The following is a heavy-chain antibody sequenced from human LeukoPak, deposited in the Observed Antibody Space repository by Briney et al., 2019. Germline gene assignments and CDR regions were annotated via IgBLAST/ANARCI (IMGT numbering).Heavy chain of an antibody. CDR1: GGSFTSYA. Sequence: ASVKVSCTVSGGSFTSYAINWVRQAPGQGLEWLGWRNTNTGHTGYPEKFRGRVTMTSTTSITTAYMELRNLRSDDTAVYYCARVVPGPYNRFEPWGQGTLVIVSS. J-gene: IGHJ5*02. V-gene: IGHV1-8*02. D-gene: IGHD6-6*01. CDR3: ARVVPGPYNRFEP. CDR2: RNTNTGHT.